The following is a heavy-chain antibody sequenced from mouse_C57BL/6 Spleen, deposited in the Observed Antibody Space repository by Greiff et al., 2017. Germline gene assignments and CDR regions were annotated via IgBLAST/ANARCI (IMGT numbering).Heavy chain of an antibody. CDR3: ARDGSSSWYFDV. J-gene: IGHJ1*03. D-gene: IGHD1-1*01. CDR2: IYPRDGST. V-gene: IGHV1-78*01. Sequence: VQLQQSDAELVKPGASVKISCTVSGYTFTDHTIPWMKQRPDQGLAWIGYIYPRDGSTKYNEKFKGKATLTADKSSSTAYMQLNSLTSEDSAVYFCARDGSSSWYFDVWGTGTTVTVSS. CDR1: GYTFTDHT.